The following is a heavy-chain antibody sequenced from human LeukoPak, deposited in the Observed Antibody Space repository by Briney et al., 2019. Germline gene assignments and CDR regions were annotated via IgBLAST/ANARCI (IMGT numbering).Heavy chain of an antibody. J-gene: IGHJ4*02. CDR1: GYTFAGNSISG. Sequence: ASVKVSCKASGYTFAGNSISGISWVRQAPGQGLEWMGWINPYNGNTKYAQKFQGRVTLTTDTSTSTAYMELRGLRSDDTAVYHCARKLVFDYWGQGTRVTVSS. D-gene: IGHD1-1*01. V-gene: IGHV1-18*04. CDR2: INPYNGNT. CDR3: ARKLVFDY.